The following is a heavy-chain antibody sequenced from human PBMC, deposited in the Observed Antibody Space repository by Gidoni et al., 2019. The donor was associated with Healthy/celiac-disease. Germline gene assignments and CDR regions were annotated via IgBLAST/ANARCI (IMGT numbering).Heavy chain of an antibody. V-gene: IGHV3-23*01. Sequence: EVQLLESGGGLVQPGGSLRLSCAASGFTFSSYAMSWVRQSPGKGLEWVSAISGSGGSTYYADSVKGRFTISRDNSKNTRYLKMNSLRAEDTAVYYCAKAHRPRSPHPPRGYDSSGYYWAFDYWGQGTLVTVSS. CDR1: GFTFSSYA. CDR3: AKAHRPRSPHPPRGYDSSGYYWAFDY. D-gene: IGHD3-22*01. J-gene: IGHJ4*02. CDR2: ISGSGGST.